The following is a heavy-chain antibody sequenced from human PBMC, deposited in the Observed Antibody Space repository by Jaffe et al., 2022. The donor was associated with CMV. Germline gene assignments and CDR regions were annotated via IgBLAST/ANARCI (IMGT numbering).Heavy chain of an antibody. CDR2: INPNSGGT. D-gene: IGHD1-7*01. CDR1: GYTFTGYY. CDR3: ARDRHWNYLKDGMDV. J-gene: IGHJ6*02. V-gene: IGHV1-2*02. Sequence: QVQLVQSGAEVKKPGASVKVSCKASGYTFTGYYMHWVRQAPGQGLEWMGWINPNSGGTNYAQKFQGRVTMTRDTSISTAYMELSRLRSDDTAVYYCARDRHWNYLKDGMDVWGQGTTVTVSS.